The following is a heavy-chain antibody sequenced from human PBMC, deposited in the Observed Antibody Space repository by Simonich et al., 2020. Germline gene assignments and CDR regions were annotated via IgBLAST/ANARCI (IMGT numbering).Heavy chain of an antibody. CDR2: ISRSRSYI. CDR1: GFTFSSYS. V-gene: IGHV3-21*01. J-gene: IGHJ3*02. Sequence: EVQLVESGGGLVKPGGSLRLSCAASGFTFSSYSMNWVRQAPGKGREWVSSISRSRSYIYYSDSVKGRFTISRDNAKNSLYLQMNSLRAEDTAVYYCAREIEAGNAFDIWGQGTMVTVSS. CDR3: AREIEAGNAFDI.